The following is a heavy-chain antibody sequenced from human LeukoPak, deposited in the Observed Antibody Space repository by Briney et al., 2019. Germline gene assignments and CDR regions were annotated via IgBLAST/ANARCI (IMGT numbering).Heavy chain of an antibody. D-gene: IGHD2-2*01. V-gene: IGHV4-34*01. Sequence: AETLSLTCAVYGGSFRGYYWSWIRQPPGKGLEWIGEINHSGSTNYNPSLKSRVTISLDTSTKKFSLKLNSVTAADTAVYYCASTERCSTTCPLDYWGQGTLVTVSS. CDR2: INHSGST. J-gene: IGHJ4*02. CDR1: GGSFRGYY. CDR3: ASTERCSTTCPLDY.